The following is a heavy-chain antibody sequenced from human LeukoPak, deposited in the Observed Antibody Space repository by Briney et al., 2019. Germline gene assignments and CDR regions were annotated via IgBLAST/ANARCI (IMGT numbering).Heavy chain of an antibody. J-gene: IGHJ4*02. D-gene: IGHD1-26*01. CDR3: ARGRAATPFDY. Sequence: SETLSLTCTVSGGSTSSYDWNWIRQPPGKGLEWIGYINYSGSTKHTPSLKSRVTISVATSKNQFSLKLSSVTAADTAVYYCARGRAATPFDYWGQGTLVTVSS. CDR2: INYSGST. V-gene: IGHV4-59*01. CDR1: GGSTSSYD.